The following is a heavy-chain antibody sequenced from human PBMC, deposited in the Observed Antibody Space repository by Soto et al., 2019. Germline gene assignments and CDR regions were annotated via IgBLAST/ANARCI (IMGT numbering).Heavy chain of an antibody. CDR1: GGSISSYY. V-gene: IGHV4-59*01. CDR2: IFYSGST. D-gene: IGHD3-10*02. J-gene: IGHJ5*01. Sequence: QVQLQESGPGLVKPSETLSLTCTVSGGSISSYYWSWIRQPPGKGLEWIGFIFYSGSTSYNPSLKSRVTISIVTSEYQFSLKLNSVTAADTVVYYCASMIGDPVLSFDSWGQGTLVAVSS. CDR3: ASMIGDPVLSFDS.